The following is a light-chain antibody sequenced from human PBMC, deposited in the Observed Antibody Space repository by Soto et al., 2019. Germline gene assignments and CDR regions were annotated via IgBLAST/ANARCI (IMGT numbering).Light chain of an antibody. J-gene: IGKJ4*01. CDR2: GAS. Sequence: EIVLTQSPGTLSLSPGERATLSCRASQSVSSNLAWYQQKPGQAPRRLIYGASTRATGIPARFSGSGSGTEFTLTISSLQSEDFAVYYCQQYNNWPPLTFGGGTKVDIK. V-gene: IGKV3-15*01. CDR1: QSVSSN. CDR3: QQYNNWPPLT.